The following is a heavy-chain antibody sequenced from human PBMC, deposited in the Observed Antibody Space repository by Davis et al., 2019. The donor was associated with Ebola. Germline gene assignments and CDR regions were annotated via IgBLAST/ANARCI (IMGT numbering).Heavy chain of an antibody. D-gene: IGHD3-3*01. CDR3: AKDWGYDFWGAFDI. J-gene: IGHJ3*02. V-gene: IGHV3-9*03. Sequence: SLKISCAASGFTFDDYAMHWVRQAPGKGLEWVSGISWNSGSIGYADSVKGRFTISRDNAKNSLYLQMNSLRAEDMALYYCAKDWGYDFWGAFDIWGQGTMVTVSS. CDR2: ISWNSGSI. CDR1: GFTFDDYA.